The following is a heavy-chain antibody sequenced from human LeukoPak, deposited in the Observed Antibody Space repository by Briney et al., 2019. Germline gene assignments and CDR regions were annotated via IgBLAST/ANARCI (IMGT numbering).Heavy chain of an antibody. CDR1: GGSISSSTYY. CDR2: IYYSGST. D-gene: IGHD4-17*01. Sequence: SSETLSLTCTVSGGSISSSTYYWGWIRQPPGKGLEWIGSIYYSGSTYYNPSLKSRVTISVDPSKDQFSLKLNSVTAADTAVYYCASHSSLRSPLMVWGQGTTVTVSS. V-gene: IGHV4-39*01. CDR3: ASHSSLRSPLMV. J-gene: IGHJ6*02.